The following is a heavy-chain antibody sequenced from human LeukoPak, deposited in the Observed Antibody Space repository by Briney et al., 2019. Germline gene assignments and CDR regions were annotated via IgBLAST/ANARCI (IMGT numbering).Heavy chain of an antibody. V-gene: IGHV3-23*01. CDR1: GFTFSSYA. D-gene: IGHD3-9*01. CDR3: VRRNILTFFDY. CDR2: ISGSGGST. J-gene: IGHJ4*02. Sequence: GGSLRLSCAASGFTFSSYAMSWVRQAPGKGLEWVSAISGSGGSTYYADSVKGRFTISRDNSKNTLYLQMNSLRAEDTAVYYCVRRNILTFFDYWGQGTLVTVSS.